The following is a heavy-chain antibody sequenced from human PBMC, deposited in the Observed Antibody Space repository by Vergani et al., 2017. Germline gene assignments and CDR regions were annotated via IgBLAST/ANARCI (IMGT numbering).Heavy chain of an antibody. CDR3: ARDIVAGYNDIFGVVDY. CDR2: ISYDGSNK. CDR1: GFTFSSYA. Sequence: QVQLVESGGGVVQPGRSLRLSCAASGFTFSSYAMHWVRQAPGKGLEWVAVISYDGSNKYYADSVQGRFTISRGNSKNTLYLQMNSLRAEDTAVYYCARDIVAGYNDIFGVVDYWGQGTLVTVSS. V-gene: IGHV3-30-3*01. J-gene: IGHJ4*02. D-gene: IGHD3-3*01.